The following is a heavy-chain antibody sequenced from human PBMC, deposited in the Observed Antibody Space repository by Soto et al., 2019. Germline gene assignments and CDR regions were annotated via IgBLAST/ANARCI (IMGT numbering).Heavy chain of an antibody. CDR3: AKDRGRYCSGGSCYLFNY. D-gene: IGHD2-15*01. Sequence: QVQLVESGGGVVQPGRSLRLSCAASGFTFSSHVMHWVRQAPGKGLEWVAIISYDGNNKYYADSVKGRFTISRDNSKNTLYLQMNSLRAEDTALYYCAKDRGRYCSGGSCYLFNYWGQGVLVTVSS. V-gene: IGHV3-30*18. CDR2: ISYDGNNK. J-gene: IGHJ4*02. CDR1: GFTFSSHV.